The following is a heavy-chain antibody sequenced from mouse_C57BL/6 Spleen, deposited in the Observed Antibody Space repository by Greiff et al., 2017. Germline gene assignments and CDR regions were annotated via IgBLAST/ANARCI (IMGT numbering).Heavy chain of an antibody. V-gene: IGHV1-4*01. D-gene: IGHD1-1*01. Sequence: QVQLQQSGAELARPGASVKMSCKASGYTFTSYTMHWVKQRPGQGLEWIGYINPSSGYTKYNQKFKDKATLTADKSSSTAYMQLSSLTSEDSAVYYCARYPYYEGYFDYWGQGTTLTVSS. CDR2: INPSSGYT. J-gene: IGHJ2*01. CDR3: ARYPYYEGYFDY. CDR1: GYTFTSYT.